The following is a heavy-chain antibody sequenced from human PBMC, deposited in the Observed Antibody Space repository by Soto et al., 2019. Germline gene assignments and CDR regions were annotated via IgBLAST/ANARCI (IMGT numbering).Heavy chain of an antibody. J-gene: IGHJ6*02. Sequence: SQTLSLTCAISGDSVSSNSATWPWIRQSPSRGLEWLGRTYYTSRWNNDYAVSVKSRITINPDTSKNQFSLQLNSVTPEDTAVYYCARQAGTRGAYNGMDVWGQGTTVTVSS. V-gene: IGHV6-1*01. D-gene: IGHD1-1*01. CDR1: GDSVSSNSAT. CDR3: ARQAGTRGAYNGMDV. CDR2: TYYTSRWNN.